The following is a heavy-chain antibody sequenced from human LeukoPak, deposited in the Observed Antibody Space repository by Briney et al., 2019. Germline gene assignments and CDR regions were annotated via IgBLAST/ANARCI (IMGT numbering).Heavy chain of an antibody. CDR3: ARHQYYYDSSGYYPDY. D-gene: IGHD3-22*01. CDR1: GGSISSSSYY. Sequence: SETLSLTCTVSGGSISSSSYYWGWNRQPPGKGLEWIGSVYYSGTTSYNPSLRSRVTISVDTSKNQFSLKLSSVTAADTAVYYCARHQYYYDSSGYYPDYWGQGTLVTVSS. J-gene: IGHJ4*02. V-gene: IGHV4-39*01. CDR2: VYYSGTT.